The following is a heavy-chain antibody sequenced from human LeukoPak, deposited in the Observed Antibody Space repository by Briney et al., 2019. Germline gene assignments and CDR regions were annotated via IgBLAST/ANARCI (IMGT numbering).Heavy chain of an antibody. J-gene: IGHJ4*02. V-gene: IGHV4-59*02. CDR1: GGSVSSYY. CDR3: ARGSILEWSYYFDY. D-gene: IGHD3-3*01. CDR2: IYYSGST. Sequence: SETLSLTCTVSGGSVSSYYWSWIRQPPGKGLEWIGYIYYSGSTNYNPSLKSRVTISVDTSKNQFSLKLSSVTAADTAVYYCARGSILEWSYYFDYWGQGTLVTVSS.